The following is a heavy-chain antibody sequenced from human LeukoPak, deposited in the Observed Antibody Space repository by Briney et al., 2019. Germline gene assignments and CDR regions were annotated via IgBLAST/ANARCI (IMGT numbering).Heavy chain of an antibody. CDR2: ISAYHGNT. CDR3: ARDFSYSGSNAGY. D-gene: IGHD1-26*01. J-gene: IGHJ4*02. V-gene: IGHV1-18*01. Sequence: GASVKISCKTSGYTVTSYGISWVRQAPGQGLEWKGWISAYHGNTNYAQKLQGRVTMTTDTSTSTAYMELRSLRSDDTAVYYCARDFSYSGSNAGYWGQGTLVTVSS. CDR1: GYTVTSYG.